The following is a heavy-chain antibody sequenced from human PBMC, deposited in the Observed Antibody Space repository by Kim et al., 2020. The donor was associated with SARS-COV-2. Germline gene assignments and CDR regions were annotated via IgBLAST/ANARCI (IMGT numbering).Heavy chain of an antibody. CDR3: AREGGQLWLLKYYYYGMDV. Sequence: ASVKVSCKASGYTFTSYAMNWVRQAPGQGLEWMGWINTNTGNPTYAQGFTGRFVFSLDTSVSTAYLQISSLKAEDTAVYYCAREGGQLWLLKYYYYGMDVWGQGTTVTVSS. CDR1: GYTFTSYA. D-gene: IGHD5-18*01. J-gene: IGHJ6*02. CDR2: INTNTGNP. V-gene: IGHV7-4-1*02.